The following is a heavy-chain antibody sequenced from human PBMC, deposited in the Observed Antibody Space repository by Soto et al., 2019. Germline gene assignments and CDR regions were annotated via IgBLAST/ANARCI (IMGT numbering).Heavy chain of an antibody. CDR3: ARDDYGMDV. CDR2: IWYDGSDK. Sequence: QVQLAESGGGMVQPGGSLRLSCAASGFTFSTYDMHWVRQAPGKGLEWVAVIWYDGSDKYYADSVKGRFTISRDNSKNTLYLQMNSLRAEDTAVYYCARDDYGMDVWGQGTTVTVSS. J-gene: IGHJ6*02. V-gene: IGHV3-33*01. CDR1: GFTFSTYD.